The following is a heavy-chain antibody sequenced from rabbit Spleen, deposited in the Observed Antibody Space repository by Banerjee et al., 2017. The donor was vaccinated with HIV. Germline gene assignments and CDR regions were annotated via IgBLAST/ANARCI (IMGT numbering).Heavy chain of an antibody. CDR2: VYAGSSGST. CDR1: GFSFNSGYD. J-gene: IGHJ6*01. D-gene: IGHD6-1*01. Sequence: QSLEESGGGLVKPGASLTLTCKASGFSFNSGYDMCWVRQAPGKGLEWIACVYAGSSGSTYSATWAKGRFTCSKTSSTTVTLQMTSLTVADTATYFCARDTASSFSSYGMDLWGPGTLVTVS. V-gene: IGHV1S40*01. CDR3: ARDTASSFSSYGMDL.